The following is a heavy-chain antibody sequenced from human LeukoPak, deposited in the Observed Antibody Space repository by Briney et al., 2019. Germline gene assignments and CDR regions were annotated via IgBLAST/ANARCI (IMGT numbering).Heavy chain of an antibody. CDR3: ARGFCSSTNCYQGPFDF. Sequence: GGSLRLSCAASGFTFSSAWMTWVRQAPGKGLEWVGHIKNKTNGETTDYAAPVKGRFIISRDDSKNTLYLQMNSLRTEDTAVYYCARGFCSSTNCYQGPFDFWGQGTLVTVSS. J-gene: IGHJ4*02. D-gene: IGHD2-2*01. CDR1: GFTFSSAW. V-gene: IGHV3-15*01. CDR2: IKNKTNGETT.